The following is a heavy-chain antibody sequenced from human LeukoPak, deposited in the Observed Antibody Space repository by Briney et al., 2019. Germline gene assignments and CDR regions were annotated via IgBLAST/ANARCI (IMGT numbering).Heavy chain of an antibody. V-gene: IGHV3-9*01. CDR1: GFTFSNYA. CDR2: ISWNSGSI. Sequence: GGSLRLSCAASGFTFSNYAMSWVRQAPGKGLEWVSGISWNSGSIGYADSVKGRFTISRDNAKNSLYLQMNSLRAEDTALYYCAKDIGAVAGYAFDIWGQGTMVTVSS. D-gene: IGHD6-19*01. CDR3: AKDIGAVAGYAFDI. J-gene: IGHJ3*02.